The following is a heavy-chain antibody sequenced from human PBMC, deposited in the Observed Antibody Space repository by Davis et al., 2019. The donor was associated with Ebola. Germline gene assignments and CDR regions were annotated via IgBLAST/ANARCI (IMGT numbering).Heavy chain of an antibody. V-gene: IGHV4-31*03. D-gene: IGHD3-3*01. CDR2: IYYSGST. J-gene: IGHJ4*02. CDR1: GGSISSGGYY. Sequence: SETLSLTCTVSGGSISSGGYYWSWIRQHPGKGLEWIGYIYYSGSTYYNPSLKSRVTISVDTSKNQFSLKLSSVTAADTAVYYCARSRFLEWLPYYYWGQGTLVTVSS. CDR3: ARSRFLEWLPYYY.